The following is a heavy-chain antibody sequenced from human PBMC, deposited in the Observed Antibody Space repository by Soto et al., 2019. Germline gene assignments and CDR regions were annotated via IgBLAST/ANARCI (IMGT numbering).Heavy chain of an antibody. J-gene: IGHJ4*02. Sequence: VGSLRLSCAASGFTCSSYSMNWVRQAPGKGLEWVSSISSSSSYIYYADSVKGRFTISRDNSKNTLYLQMNSLRAEDTAVYYCARVIAVAGTLSCDYWGQGTLVTVSS. D-gene: IGHD6-19*01. CDR3: ARVIAVAGTLSCDY. CDR2: ISSSSSYI. V-gene: IGHV3-21*01. CDR1: GFTCSSYS.